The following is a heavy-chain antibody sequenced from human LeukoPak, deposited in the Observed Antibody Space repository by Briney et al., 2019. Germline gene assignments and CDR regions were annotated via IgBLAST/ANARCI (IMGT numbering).Heavy chain of an antibody. CDR1: GGSFSGYY. D-gene: IGHD3-3*01. Sequence: PSETLSLTCAVYGGSFSGYYWSWIRQPPGKGLEWIGEINHSGSTNYNPSLKSRVTISVDTSKNQFSLKLSSVTAADTAVYYCARPYYDFWSGYSTPYFDYWGQGTLVTVSS. CDR3: ARPYYDFWSGYSTPYFDY. V-gene: IGHV4-34*01. CDR2: INHSGST. J-gene: IGHJ4*02.